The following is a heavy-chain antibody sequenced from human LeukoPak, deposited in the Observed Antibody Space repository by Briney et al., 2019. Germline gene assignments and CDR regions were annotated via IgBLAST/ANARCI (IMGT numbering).Heavy chain of an antibody. CDR3: VRDGEGVAISVNYWFDP. D-gene: IGHD3-10*01. Sequence: ASVKVSCKASGYTFTNHFMHWVRQAPGQGLEWMATIDPRGGTTNYAQKLQGRVTMTRDTSTTTVYMELTSLRSEDTAVYYCVRDGEGVAISVNYWFDPWGQGTLVTVSS. V-gene: IGHV1-46*01. J-gene: IGHJ5*02. CDR2: IDPRGGTT. CDR1: GYTFTNHF.